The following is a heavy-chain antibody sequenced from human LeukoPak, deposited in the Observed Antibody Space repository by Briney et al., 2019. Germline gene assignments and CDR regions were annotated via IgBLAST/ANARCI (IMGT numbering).Heavy chain of an antibody. CDR2: INPNSGGT. Sequence: ASVKVSCKASGYTFTGYYMHWVRQAPGQGLEWMGWINPNSGGTNYAQKFQGRVTMTRDTSISTAYMELRRLRSDDTAVYYCARDKQGYCSSTSCLYSFDYWGQGTLVTVSS. CDR3: ARDKQGYCSSTSCLYSFDY. D-gene: IGHD2-2*01. J-gene: IGHJ4*02. V-gene: IGHV1-2*02. CDR1: GYTFTGYY.